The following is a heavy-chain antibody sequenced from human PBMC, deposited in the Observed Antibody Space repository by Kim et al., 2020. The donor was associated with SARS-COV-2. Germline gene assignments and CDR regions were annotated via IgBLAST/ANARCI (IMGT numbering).Heavy chain of an antibody. CDR3: ARDTYTAMPS. V-gene: IGHV4-61*01. D-gene: IGHD5-18*01. J-gene: IGHJ5*02. CDR1: GGSVSSGSYY. CDR2: IYYSGSH. Sequence: SETLSLTCTVSGGSVSSGSYYWSWIRQPPGKGLEWIGYIYYSGSHNYNPSLKSRVTISVDTSKNQFSLKLSSVTAADTAVYYCARDTYTAMPSWGQGTLVTVSS.